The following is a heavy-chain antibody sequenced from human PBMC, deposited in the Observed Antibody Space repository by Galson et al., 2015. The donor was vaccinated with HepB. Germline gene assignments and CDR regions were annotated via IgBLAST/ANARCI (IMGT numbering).Heavy chain of an antibody. Sequence: SLRLSCAASGFSLSDYLMGWVRQAPGKGLEWVANIKQKGSEKDYVDSVKGRFVISRDNAHNSLYLQMDSRRVEDTAVYYCTRMGGLGWQRTPNWFGAWGHGTLVTVSS. J-gene: IGHJ5*01. D-gene: IGHD3-16*01. CDR3: TRMGGLGWQRTPNWFGA. V-gene: IGHV3-7*01. CDR2: IKQKGSEK. CDR1: GFSLSDYL.